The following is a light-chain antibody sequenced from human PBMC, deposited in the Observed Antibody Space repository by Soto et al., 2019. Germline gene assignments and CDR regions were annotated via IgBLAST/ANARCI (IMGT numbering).Light chain of an antibody. Sequence: DIQMTQSPSSLSASVGDRVTVTCRASQSISSYLNWFQQKPGKAPKLLIYAASSLQSGVPSRFSGSGSETDFTLTISSLQPEDFATYYCQQSYSTPYTFSQGTKLQIK. CDR1: QSISSY. V-gene: IGKV1-39*01. CDR2: AAS. J-gene: IGKJ2*01. CDR3: QQSYSTPYT.